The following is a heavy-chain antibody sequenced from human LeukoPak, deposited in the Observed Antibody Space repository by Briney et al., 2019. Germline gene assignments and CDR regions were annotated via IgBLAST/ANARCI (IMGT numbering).Heavy chain of an antibody. CDR1: GYTLTELS. D-gene: IGHD3-3*01. CDR2: FDPEDGET. V-gene: IGHV1-24*01. J-gene: IGHJ4*02. Sequence: ASVKVSCKVSGYTLTELSMHWVRQAPGKGLEWMGGFDPEDGETIYAQKFQGRVTMTEDTSTDTAYMELSSLRSEDTAVYYCMGGYYTVYEAVHWGQGTLVTVSS. CDR3: MGGYYTVYEAVH.